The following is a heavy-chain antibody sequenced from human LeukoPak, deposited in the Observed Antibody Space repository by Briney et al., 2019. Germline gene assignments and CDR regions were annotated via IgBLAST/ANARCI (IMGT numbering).Heavy chain of an antibody. CDR1: GYTFSSYA. Sequence: ASVKASCKASGYTFSSYAITWVRQAPGQGLEWMGWISVYSGNTNYAQKFQGRVTMTTDTSTSTANMELRSLRSDDTAVYYCARDSGITNMFGGGRGSALEEPNDVFDIWGQGTMVIVSS. CDR2: ISVYSGNT. J-gene: IGHJ3*02. V-gene: IGHV1-18*01. D-gene: IGHD3-16*01. CDR3: ARDSGITNMFGGGRGSALEEPNDVFDI.